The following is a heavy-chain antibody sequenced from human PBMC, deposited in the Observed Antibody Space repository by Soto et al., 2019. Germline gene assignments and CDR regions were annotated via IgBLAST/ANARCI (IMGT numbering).Heavy chain of an antibody. CDR3: ARHGEYSSSAGWFDP. V-gene: IGHV4-39*01. Sequence: QLQLQESGPGLVKPSETLSLTCTVSGGSISSSSYYWGWIRQPPGKGLEWIGSIYYSGSTYYNPSLKSRVPISVDTSKNQFSLKLSSVTAADTAVYYCARHGEYSSSAGWFDPWGQGTLVTVSS. D-gene: IGHD6-6*01. CDR2: IYYSGST. J-gene: IGHJ5*02. CDR1: GGSISSSSYY.